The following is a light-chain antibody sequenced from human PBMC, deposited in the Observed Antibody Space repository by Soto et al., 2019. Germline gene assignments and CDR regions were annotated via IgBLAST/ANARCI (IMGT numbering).Light chain of an antibody. Sequence: DIQMTQSPSTLSASVGDRVTITCGASQSIATYLTLYQQKPGKARKLLIYDASSLKSGVPSRFSGSGSGTEFTLTISSLQPDDFATYYCQHYHSDPITFGQGTRLEIK. CDR1: QSIATY. J-gene: IGKJ5*01. CDR2: DAS. CDR3: QHYHSDPIT. V-gene: IGKV1-5*01.